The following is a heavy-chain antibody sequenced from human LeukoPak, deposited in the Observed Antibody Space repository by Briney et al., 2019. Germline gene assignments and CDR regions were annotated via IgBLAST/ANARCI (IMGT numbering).Heavy chain of an antibody. CDR3: AKAGPIPGGYFDY. D-gene: IGHD3-16*01. V-gene: IGHV3-23*01. CDR1: GFTFSSYA. CDR2: ISVSGGNT. Sequence: PGGSLRLSCAASGFTFSSYAMSWVRQAPGKGLEWVSAISVSGGNTYYADSVKGRFTISRDNSKNTLYLQMNSLRAEDTAVYYCAKAGPIPGGYFDYWGQGTLVTVSS. J-gene: IGHJ4*02.